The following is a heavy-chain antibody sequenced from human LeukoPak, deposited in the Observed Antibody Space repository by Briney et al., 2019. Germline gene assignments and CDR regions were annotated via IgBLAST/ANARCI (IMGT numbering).Heavy chain of an antibody. V-gene: IGHV3-23*01. CDR2: ISGSGANT. CDR1: GFSFSTYG. Sequence: AGGSLRLSCSASGFSFSTYGMTWVRQAPGKGLEWVSVISGSGANTYYADSVKGRFTISRDNSKNTLYLQMNSLRAEDTAVYYCAKDILGGLYWYFDLWGRGTLVTVSS. D-gene: IGHD2-15*01. J-gene: IGHJ2*01. CDR3: AKDILGGLYWYFDL.